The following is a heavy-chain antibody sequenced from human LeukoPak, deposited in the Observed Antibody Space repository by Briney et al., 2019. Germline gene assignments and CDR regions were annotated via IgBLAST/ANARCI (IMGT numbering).Heavy chain of an antibody. CDR1: GYTFTSYA. CDR3: AREGRYFDWLLSDY. CDR2: INAGNGNT. D-gene: IGHD3-9*01. V-gene: IGHV1-3*01. J-gene: IGHJ4*02. Sequence: ASVKVSCKASGYTFTSYAMHWVRQAPGQRLEWMGWINAGNGNTKYSQKFQGRVTITRDTSASTAYMELSSLRSEDTAVYYCAREGRYFDWLLSDYWGQGTLVTVSS.